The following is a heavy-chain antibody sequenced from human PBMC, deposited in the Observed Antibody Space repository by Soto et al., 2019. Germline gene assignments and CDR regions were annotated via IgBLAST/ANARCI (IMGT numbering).Heavy chain of an antibody. V-gene: IGHV4-4*02. D-gene: IGHD3-3*01. CDR3: ARGDDFWSGYPLYYYMDV. J-gene: IGHJ6*03. CDR2: IYYSGST. CDR1: GSSSSCRNW. Sequence: PSETLALTCAVSGSSSSCRNWWSRVRQPPGKELEWIGYIYYSGSTNYNPTLKSRVTISVDTSKNQFSLKLSSVTAADTAVYYCARGDDFWSGYPLYYYMDVWGKGTTVTVSS.